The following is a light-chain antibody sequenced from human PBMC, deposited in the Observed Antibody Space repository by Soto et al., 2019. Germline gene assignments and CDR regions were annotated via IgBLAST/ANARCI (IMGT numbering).Light chain of an antibody. CDR3: SARDDSLSGVV. J-gene: IGLJ2*01. CDR1: SSNVGSNH. V-gene: IGLV1-47*01. Sequence: QSVLTQPPSTSGTPGQRVTISCSGSSSNVGSNHVYSYQQFPGMAPKLLMYRSDQRPTGVPDRFSGSASGTSASLAISGLRSDDEADYYCSARDDSLSGVVFGGGTKLTVL. CDR2: RSD.